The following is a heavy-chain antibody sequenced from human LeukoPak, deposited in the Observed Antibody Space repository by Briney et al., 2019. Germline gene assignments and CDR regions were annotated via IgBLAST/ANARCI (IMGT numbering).Heavy chain of an antibody. D-gene: IGHD5-24*01. CDR3: ARDSRPTGDGYSEYYFDY. Sequence: ASVKVSCKASGGTFSSYVISWVRQAPGQGLEWMGRIIPILGIANYAQKFQGRVTITADKSTSTAYMELSSLRSEDTAVYYCARDSRPTGDGYSEYYFDYWGQGTLVTVSS. V-gene: IGHV1-69*04. CDR2: IIPILGIA. J-gene: IGHJ4*02. CDR1: GGTFSSYV.